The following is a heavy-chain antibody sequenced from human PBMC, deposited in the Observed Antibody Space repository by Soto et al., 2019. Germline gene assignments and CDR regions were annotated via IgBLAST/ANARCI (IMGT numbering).Heavy chain of an antibody. J-gene: IGHJ6*02. Sequence: EVQLLESGGGLVQPGGSLRLSCAASGFTFSNYAMSWVRQAPGKGLEWVSGISAGGASPYYADSVKGRFTVSRDNSKNTLQLQMNSLRAEDTAVYYCANCPGSSSWPHYYSGMDVWGQGTTVTVSS. V-gene: IGHV3-23*01. CDR3: ANCPGSSSWPHYYSGMDV. D-gene: IGHD6-13*01. CDR2: ISAGGASP. CDR1: GFTFSNYA.